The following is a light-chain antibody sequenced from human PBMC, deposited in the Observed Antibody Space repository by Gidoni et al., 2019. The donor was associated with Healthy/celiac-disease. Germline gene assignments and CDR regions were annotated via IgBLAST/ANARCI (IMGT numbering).Light chain of an antibody. J-gene: IGKJ4*01. CDR2: AAS. Sequence: DIQMTQSPSSLSASVGDRVTITCRASQSISSYLNWYQQKPGKAPKLLIYAASSLQSGVPSRFSGSGSGTDFTLTISSLQPEDFATYYCQQIYSTLGFGGGTKVEIK. V-gene: IGKV1-39*01. CDR3: QQIYSTLG. CDR1: QSISSY.